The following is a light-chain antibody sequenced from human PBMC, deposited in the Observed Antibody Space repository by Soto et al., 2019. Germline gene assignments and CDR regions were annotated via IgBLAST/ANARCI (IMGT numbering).Light chain of an antibody. Sequence: EIVMTQSPANLSVSPGEEATLSCRASQGIGDTLAWYQQKPGQTPRLLIYDTSIRATGVPARFSGSRSGAEFTLAISSLQSEDFAVYYCQHYVNWPLTFGGGTKVESK. J-gene: IGKJ4*01. CDR2: DTS. V-gene: IGKV3-15*01. CDR3: QHYVNWPLT. CDR1: QGIGDT.